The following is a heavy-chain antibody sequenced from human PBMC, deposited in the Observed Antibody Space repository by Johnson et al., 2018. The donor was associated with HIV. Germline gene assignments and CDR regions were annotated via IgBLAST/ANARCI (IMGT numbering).Heavy chain of an antibody. D-gene: IGHD6-19*01. CDR2: IQSDGDNK. J-gene: IGHJ3*02. CDR1: GFTFSSYA. V-gene: IGHV3-30*04. CDR3: ARAAVAAPSAFDI. Sequence: QVQLVESGGGLIQPGRSLRLSCAASGFTFSSYAMHWVRQAPGKGLEWVAVIQSDGDNKYYADSVKGRFTISRDNSKNTLYLQMNSLRAEDTAVYYCARAAVAAPSAFDIWGQGTMVTVSS.